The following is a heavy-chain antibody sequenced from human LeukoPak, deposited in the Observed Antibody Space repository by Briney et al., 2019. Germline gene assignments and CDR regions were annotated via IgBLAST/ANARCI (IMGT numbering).Heavy chain of an antibody. J-gene: IGHJ6*02. D-gene: IGHD7-27*01. CDR1: GFTFSSYP. V-gene: IGHV3-48*04. CDR3: ARDVGTSYGMDV. Sequence: PGGSLRLSCAASGFTFSSYPMNWVRQAPGKGLEWVSYISFSSSTKYYADSVKGRFTISRDNAKNSLSLQLNSLRAEDAAVYYCARDVGTSYGMDVWGQGTTVTVSS. CDR2: ISFSSSTK.